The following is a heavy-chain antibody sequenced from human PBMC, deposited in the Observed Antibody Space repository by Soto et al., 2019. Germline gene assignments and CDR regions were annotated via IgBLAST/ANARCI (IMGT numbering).Heavy chain of an antibody. CDR2: ISGSGGST. D-gene: IGHD6-19*01. Sequence: PGESLKISCAASGFTFSSYAMSWVRQAPGKGLEWVSAISGSGGSTYYADSVKGRFTISRDNSKNTLYLQMNSLRAEDTAVYYCAKMSPAVAGTRGYFDYWGQGTLVTVSS. J-gene: IGHJ4*02. V-gene: IGHV3-23*01. CDR1: GFTFSSYA. CDR3: AKMSPAVAGTRGYFDY.